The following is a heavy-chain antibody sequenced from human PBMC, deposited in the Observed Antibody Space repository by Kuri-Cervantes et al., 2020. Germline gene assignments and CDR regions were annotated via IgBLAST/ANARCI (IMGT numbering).Heavy chain of an antibody. CDR3: ARVGTVTTTVFDY. Sequence: ASVQVSCKASGYTFTGYYMHWVRQAPGQGLEWMGWINPNSGSTNYAQKFQGRVTMTRDTSISTAYMELSRLRSDDTAVYYCARVGTVTTTVFDYWSQGTLVTVSS. J-gene: IGHJ4*02. CDR2: INPNSGST. CDR1: GYTFTGYY. D-gene: IGHD4-11*01. V-gene: IGHV1-2*02.